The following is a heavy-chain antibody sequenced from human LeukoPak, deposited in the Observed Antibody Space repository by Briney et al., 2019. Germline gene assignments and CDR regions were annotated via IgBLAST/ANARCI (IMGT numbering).Heavy chain of an antibody. D-gene: IGHD6-19*01. J-gene: IGHJ4*02. Sequence: GASLKISCKGSGSRFTSYWIGGGRPMPGKGVGWMGIIYPGDSDTRYSPSFQGQVTISADKSINTAYLQWSSLKASDTAMYYCARRPVAVAGTPLDYWGQGTLVTVSS. V-gene: IGHV5-51*01. CDR2: IYPGDSDT. CDR1: GSRFTSYW. CDR3: ARRPVAVAGTPLDY.